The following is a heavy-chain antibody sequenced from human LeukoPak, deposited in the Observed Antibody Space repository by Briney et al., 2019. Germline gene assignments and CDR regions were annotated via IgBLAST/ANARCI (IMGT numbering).Heavy chain of an antibody. CDR3: AELGITMIGGV. J-gene: IGHJ6*04. CDR1: GFTFSSYG. V-gene: IGHV3-23*01. Sequence: GGTLRLSCAGSGFTFSSYGMSWVRQAPGKGLEWVSGISGSGGSTYYADSVKGRFTISRDNAKNSLYLQMNSLRAEDTAVYYCAELGITMIGGVWGKGTTVTISS. D-gene: IGHD3-10*02. CDR2: ISGSGGST.